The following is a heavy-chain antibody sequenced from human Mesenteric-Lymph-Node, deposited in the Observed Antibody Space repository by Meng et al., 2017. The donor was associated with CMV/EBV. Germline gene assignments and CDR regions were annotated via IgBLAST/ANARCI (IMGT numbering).Heavy chain of an antibody. D-gene: IGHD6-13*01. V-gene: IGHV4-34*01. CDR3: ARGQQLVRVYYFDY. CDR2: INHSGST. Sequence: AVYGGSVRGYYWSWIRQPPGKGLEWIGEINHSGSTNYNPSLKSRVTISVDTSKNQFSLKLSSVTAADTAVYYCARGQQLVRVYYFDYWGQGTLVTVSS. J-gene: IGHJ4*02. CDR1: GGSVRGYY.